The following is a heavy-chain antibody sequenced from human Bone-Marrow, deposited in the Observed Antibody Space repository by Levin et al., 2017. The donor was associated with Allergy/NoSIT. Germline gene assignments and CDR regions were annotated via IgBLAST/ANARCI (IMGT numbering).Heavy chain of an antibody. CDR1: GFIFDDFA. V-gene: IGHV3-9*01. Sequence: QSGGSLRLSCAASGFIFDDFAMHWVRQAPGKGLEWVSGVSWNSGYIEYADSVKGRFTISRDNAKNSLYLEMNSLRLEDTAFYYCSKGHDTNSWYEALGDWGQGTLVTVSS. D-gene: IGHD6-13*01. CDR3: SKGHDTNSWYEALGD. CDR2: VSWNSGYI. J-gene: IGHJ4*02.